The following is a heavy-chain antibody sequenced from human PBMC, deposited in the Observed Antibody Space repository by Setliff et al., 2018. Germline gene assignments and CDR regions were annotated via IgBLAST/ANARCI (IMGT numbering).Heavy chain of an antibody. CDR3: ARDALGAGLDYDT. D-gene: IGHD1-26*01. J-gene: IGHJ5*02. CDR2: ISVYSGNA. Sequence: ASVKVSCKASGYSFSDSAVSWVRQAPGQGLEWVGWISVYSGNAYYAQKLQDRVTLTTDTSTTTMYMYLNSLRSDDTAVYYCARDALGAGLDYDTWGQGTLVTVSS. CDR1: GYSFSDSA. V-gene: IGHV1-18*01.